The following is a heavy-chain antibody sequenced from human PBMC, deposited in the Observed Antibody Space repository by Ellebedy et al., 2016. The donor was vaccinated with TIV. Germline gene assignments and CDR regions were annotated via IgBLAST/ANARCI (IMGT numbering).Heavy chain of an antibody. D-gene: IGHD3-3*01. CDR2: IKQDGSEK. V-gene: IGHV3-7*01. Sequence: GGSLRLXXAASGFTFSSYWMSWVRQAPGKGLEWVANIKQDGSEKYYVDSVKDRFTISRDNAKNSLYLQMNSLRAEDTAVYYCARSARLDYDFWSGTSDYWGQGTLVTVSS. J-gene: IGHJ4*02. CDR1: GFTFSSYW. CDR3: ARSARLDYDFWSGTSDY.